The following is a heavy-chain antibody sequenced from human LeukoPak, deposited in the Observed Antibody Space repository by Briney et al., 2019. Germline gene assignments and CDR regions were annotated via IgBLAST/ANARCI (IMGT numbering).Heavy chain of an antibody. CDR1: GFTFSDYY. Sequence: GGSLRLSWAASGFTFSDYYMSWIRQAPGKGLEWVSYISSSGSTIYYADSVKGRFTISRDNAKNSLYLQMNSLRAEDTAVYYCARNTLYGSGSTDDALDIWGQGTMVTVSS. CDR2: ISSSGSTI. CDR3: ARNTLYGSGSTDDALDI. D-gene: IGHD3-10*01. V-gene: IGHV3-11*01. J-gene: IGHJ3*02.